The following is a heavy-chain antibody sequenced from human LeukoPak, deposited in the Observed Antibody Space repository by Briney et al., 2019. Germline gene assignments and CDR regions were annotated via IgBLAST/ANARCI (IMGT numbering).Heavy chain of an antibody. D-gene: IGHD3-3*01. Sequence: ASVKVSCKASGYTFTSYDINWVRQATGQGLEWMGWMNPNSGNTGYAQKFQGRVTITRNTSISTAYMELSSLRSEDTAVYYCARAFWSGYYTPGAFDIWGQGTMVTVSS. CDR2: MNPNSGNT. V-gene: IGHV1-8*03. CDR1: GYTFTSYD. CDR3: ARAFWSGYYTPGAFDI. J-gene: IGHJ3*02.